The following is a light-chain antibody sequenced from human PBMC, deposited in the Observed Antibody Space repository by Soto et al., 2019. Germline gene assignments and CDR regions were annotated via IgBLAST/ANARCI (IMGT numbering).Light chain of an antibody. V-gene: IGKV3-11*01. J-gene: IGKJ5*01. Sequence: EIVLTQSPATLSLSPGERATLSCRASQSVSSYLAWYQQKPGQAPRLLIYDASNRATGIPARFSGSGSGTDFTLTISSLEPEDFAVYYCQQYGGTPPITFGQGTRLENK. CDR2: DAS. CDR1: QSVSSY. CDR3: QQYGGTPPIT.